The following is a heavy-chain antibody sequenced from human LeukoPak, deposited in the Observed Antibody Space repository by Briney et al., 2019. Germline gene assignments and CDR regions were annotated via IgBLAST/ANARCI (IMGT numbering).Heavy chain of an antibody. Sequence: PGGSLRLSCAASGFTVSSNYMCWVRQAPGQGLEWVSVIYSGGSTYYADSVKGRFTISRDNSKNTLYLQMNSLRAEDTAVYYCARGMATILDYWGQGTLVTVSS. CDR2: IYSGGST. D-gene: IGHD5-24*01. CDR3: ARGMATILDY. V-gene: IGHV3-53*01. CDR1: GFTVSSNY. J-gene: IGHJ4*02.